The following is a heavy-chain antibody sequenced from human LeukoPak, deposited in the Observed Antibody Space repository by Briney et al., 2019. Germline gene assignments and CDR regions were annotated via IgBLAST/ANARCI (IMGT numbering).Heavy chain of an antibody. D-gene: IGHD6-6*01. CDR2: MNPNGGNT. V-gene: IGHV1-8*01. J-gene: IGHJ6*03. CDR3: ARGQYSSSSWFGYYYYYMDV. Sequence: ASVKVPCKASGYTFTSYDINWVRQATGQGLEWMGWMNPNGGNTGYAQKFQGRVTMTRNTSISTAYMELSSLRSEDTAVYYCARGQYSSSSWFGYYYYYMDVWGKGTTVTVSS. CDR1: GYTFTSYD.